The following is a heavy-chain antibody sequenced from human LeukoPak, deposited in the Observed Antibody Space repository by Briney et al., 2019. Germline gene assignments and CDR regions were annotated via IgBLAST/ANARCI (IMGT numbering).Heavy chain of an antibody. J-gene: IGHJ4*02. CDR1: GFSFGDFA. D-gene: IGHD3-3*02. CDR2: IGSKAYGGTS. Sequence: PGGSLRLSCTTSGFSFGDFAMSWFRQAPGKGLEWVGFIGSKAYGGTSDFAASVRGRFTISRDGSNSIAFLRMNSLEIEDTAVYYCTRAFLALRTADNWGQGTLVTVSS. CDR3: TRAFLALRTADN. V-gene: IGHV3-49*01.